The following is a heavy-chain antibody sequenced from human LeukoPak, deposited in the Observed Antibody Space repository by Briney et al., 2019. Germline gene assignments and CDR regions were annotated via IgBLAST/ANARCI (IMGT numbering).Heavy chain of an antibody. J-gene: IGHJ3*02. Sequence: GGSLRLSCAAPGFTFSSYGMHWVRQAPGKGLEWVSIIWYDGSNKYYADSVKGRFSISRDNAKNSLYLQMKSLRDEDTAVYYCAREDGGKADIWGQGTMVTVSS. D-gene: IGHD4-23*01. V-gene: IGHV3-33*01. CDR1: GFTFSSYG. CDR3: AREDGGKADI. CDR2: IWYDGSNK.